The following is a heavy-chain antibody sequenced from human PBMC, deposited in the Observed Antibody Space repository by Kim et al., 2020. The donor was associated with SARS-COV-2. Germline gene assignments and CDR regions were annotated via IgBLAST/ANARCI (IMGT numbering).Heavy chain of an antibody. CDR2: IYYSGST. V-gene: IGHV4-30-4*01. CDR1: GGSISSGDYY. Sequence: SETLSLTCTVSGGSISSGDYYWSWIRQPPGKGLEWIGYIYYSGSTYYNPSLRSRVTISVDTSKNQFSLKLSSVTAANTAVYYCARDEGSYILTGYPWYFELWGRGTLVTVSS. CDR3: ARDEGSYILTGYPWYFEL. J-gene: IGHJ2*01. D-gene: IGHD3-9*01.